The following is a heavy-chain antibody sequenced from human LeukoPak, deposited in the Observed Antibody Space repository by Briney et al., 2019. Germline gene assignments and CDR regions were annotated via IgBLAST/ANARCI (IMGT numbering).Heavy chain of an antibody. CDR3: ASLVGADSAVDY. V-gene: IGHV1-2*02. J-gene: IGHJ4*02. Sequence: ASVKVSCKASGYTFTGYYMHWVRQAPGQGLEWMGWINPNSGGTNYAQKFQGRVTMTRDMSTSTVYMELSSLRSEDTAVYYCASLVGADSAVDYWGQGTLVTVSS. D-gene: IGHD1-26*01. CDR1: GYTFTGYY. CDR2: INPNSGGT.